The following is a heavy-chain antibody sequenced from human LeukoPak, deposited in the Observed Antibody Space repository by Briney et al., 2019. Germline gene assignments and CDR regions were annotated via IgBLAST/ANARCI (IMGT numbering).Heavy chain of an antibody. CDR3: AKDKGGDWGLFDY. Sequence: GGSLRLSCAASGFTFSSYSMNWVRQAPGKGLEWVSYISSSSSTIYYADSVKGRFTISRDNAKNSLYLQMNSLRVEDTAVYYCAKDKGGDWGLFDYWGQGTLVTVSS. CDR2: ISSSSSTI. CDR1: GFTFSSYS. J-gene: IGHJ4*02. V-gene: IGHV3-48*04. D-gene: IGHD7-27*01.